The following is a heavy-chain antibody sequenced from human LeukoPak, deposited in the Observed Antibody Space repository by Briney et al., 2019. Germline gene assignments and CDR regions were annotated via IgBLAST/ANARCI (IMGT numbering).Heavy chain of an antibody. J-gene: IGHJ6*02. CDR2: INHSGNT. D-gene: IGHD5-18*01. V-gene: IGHV4-34*01. CDR3: ARGSFAASYGMDV. CDR1: GGSFSGYY. Sequence: SETLSLTCAVYGGSFSGYYWSWIRQPPGKGLEWIGEINHSGNTNYNPSLKSRLTISVDMSKNQVSLKLRSVTAADTAVFYCARGSFAASYGMDVWGQGTTVTVSS.